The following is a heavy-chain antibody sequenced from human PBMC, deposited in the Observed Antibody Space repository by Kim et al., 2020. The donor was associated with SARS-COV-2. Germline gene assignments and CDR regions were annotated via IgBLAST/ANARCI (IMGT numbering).Heavy chain of an antibody. D-gene: IGHD2-21*01. CDR1: GLSFSGAW. Sequence: GGSLRLSCATSGLSFSGAWMSWVRQAPGKGLEWVGRIKSKTDDGTTDYAAPVKGRFTISRDDSKATLYLKMNSLKIEDTAVYYCTTDPGGMWPDYWGQGT. J-gene: IGHJ4*02. CDR2: IKSKTDDGTT. CDR3: TTDPGGMWPDY. V-gene: IGHV3-15*01.